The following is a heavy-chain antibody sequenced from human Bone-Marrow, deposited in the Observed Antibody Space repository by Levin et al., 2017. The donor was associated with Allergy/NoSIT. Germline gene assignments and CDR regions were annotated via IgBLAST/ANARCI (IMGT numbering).Heavy chain of an antibody. CDR2: IWYDGSNK. Sequence: GGSLRLSCAASGFTFSSYGMHWVRQAPGKGLEWVAVIWYDGSNKYYADSVKGRFTISRDNSKNTLYLQMNSLRAEDTAVYYCARDYYHSSGYVPFDYWGQGTLVTVSS. CDR3: ARDYYHSSGYVPFDY. CDR1: GFTFSSYG. V-gene: IGHV3-33*01. D-gene: IGHD3-22*01. J-gene: IGHJ4*02.